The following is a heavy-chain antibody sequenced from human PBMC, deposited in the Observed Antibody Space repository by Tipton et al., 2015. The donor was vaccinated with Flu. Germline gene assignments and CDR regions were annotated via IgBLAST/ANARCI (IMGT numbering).Heavy chain of an antibody. J-gene: IGHJ6*02. Sequence: SLRLSCAASGFTFSSYAMSWVRQAPGKGLEWVSAISGSGGSTYYADSVKGRFTISRDNSKNTLYLQMNSLRAEDTAVYYCAKDTTVTSYYYYYYGMDVWGQGTTVTVPS. CDR1: GFTFSSYA. CDR3: AKDTTVTSYYYYYYGMDV. V-gene: IGHV3-23*01. CDR2: ISGSGGST. D-gene: IGHD4-17*01.